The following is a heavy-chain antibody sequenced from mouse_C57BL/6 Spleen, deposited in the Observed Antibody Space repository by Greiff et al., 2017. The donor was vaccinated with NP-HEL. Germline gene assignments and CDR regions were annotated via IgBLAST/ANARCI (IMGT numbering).Heavy chain of an antibody. CDR2: IRLKSDNYAT. D-gene: IGHD2-1*01. CDR3: TEGYYGNYYWYFDV. J-gene: IGHJ1*03. V-gene: IGHV6-3*01. CDR1: GFTFSNYW. Sequence: EVKLVESGGGFVQPGGSMKLSCVASGFTFSNYWMNWVRQSPEKGLEWVAQIRLKSDNYATHYAESVKGRFTISRDDSKSSVYLQMNNLRAEDTGIYYCTEGYYGNYYWYFDVWGTGTTVTVSS.